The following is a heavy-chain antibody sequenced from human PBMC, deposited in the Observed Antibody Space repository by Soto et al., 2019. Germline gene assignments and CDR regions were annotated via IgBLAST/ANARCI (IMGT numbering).Heavy chain of an antibody. V-gene: IGHV4-39*01. CDR3: ARLLGVVVITTFGWFDP. J-gene: IGHJ5*02. D-gene: IGHD3-22*01. CDR2: IYYSGST. CDR1: GGSISSSSYY. Sequence: XETLSLTCTVSGGSISSSSYYWGWIRQPPGKGLEWIGSIYYSGSTYYNPSLKSRVTISVDTSKNQFSLKLSSVTAADTAVYYCARLLGVVVITTFGWFDPWGQGPLVTVSS.